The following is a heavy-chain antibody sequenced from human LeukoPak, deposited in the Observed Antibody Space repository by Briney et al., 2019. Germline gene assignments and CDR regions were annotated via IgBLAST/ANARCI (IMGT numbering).Heavy chain of an antibody. CDR3: ARSESVTIDFDY. CDR1: GFTFSSYG. CDR2: IYYSGST. D-gene: IGHD4-11*01. V-gene: IGHV4-38-2*01. J-gene: IGHJ4*02. Sequence: GSLRLSCAASGFTFSSYGMSWIRQPPEKGLEWIGTIYYSGSTYYNVSLKSRVTISVDTSKNQFSLNLSSVTAADTAVYYCARSESVTIDFDYWGQGTLVTVSS.